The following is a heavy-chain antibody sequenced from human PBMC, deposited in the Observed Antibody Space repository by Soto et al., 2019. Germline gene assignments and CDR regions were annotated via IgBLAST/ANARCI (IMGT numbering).Heavy chain of an antibody. D-gene: IGHD5-12*01. CDR1: GFTFDDYA. Sequence: PGGSLRLSCAASGFTFDDYAMHWVRQAPGKGLEWVSGISWNSGSIGYADSVKGRFTISRDNAKHSLYLQMNSMRAEDTALYYCAKGNPARWLQLRGGCDPWGQVTLVTVSS. CDR2: ISWNSGSI. J-gene: IGHJ5*02. CDR3: AKGNPARWLQLRGGCDP. V-gene: IGHV3-9*01.